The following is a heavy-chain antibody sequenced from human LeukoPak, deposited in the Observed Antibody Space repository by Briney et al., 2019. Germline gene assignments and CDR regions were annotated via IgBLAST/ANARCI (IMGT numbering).Heavy chain of an antibody. Sequence: PGGSLRLSCAASGFTFSSYTMSWVRQAPGKGLEWVSGISGSGGSTYYADSVKGRFTISRDNSKNTLYLQMNSLSAEDTAVYYCAKDRYYDSSGPSDYWGQGTLVTVSS. J-gene: IGHJ4*02. CDR3: AKDRYYDSSGPSDY. D-gene: IGHD3-22*01. CDR1: GFTFSSYT. CDR2: ISGSGGST. V-gene: IGHV3-23*01.